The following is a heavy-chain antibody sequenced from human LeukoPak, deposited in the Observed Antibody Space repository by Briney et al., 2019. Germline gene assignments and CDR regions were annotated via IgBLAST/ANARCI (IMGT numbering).Heavy chain of an antibody. CDR1: GFTFSSYA. Sequence: GGSLRLSCAASGFTFSSYAMSWVRQAPGKGLEWVSAISGSGGSTYYADSVKGRSTISRDNSKNTLYLQMNSLRAEDTAVYYCAKDLGIYYYYYMDVWGKGTTVTVSS. CDR3: AKDLGIYYYYYMDV. D-gene: IGHD2-15*01. J-gene: IGHJ6*03. V-gene: IGHV3-23*01. CDR2: ISGSGGST.